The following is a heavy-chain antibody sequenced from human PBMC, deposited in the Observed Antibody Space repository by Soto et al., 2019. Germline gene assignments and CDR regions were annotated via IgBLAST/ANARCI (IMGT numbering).Heavy chain of an antibody. V-gene: IGHV3-33*01. CDR1: GFTFRRYG. Sequence: QVHLVESGGGVVQSGRSVRLSCAASGFTFRRYGMHWVRQAPGRGLEWVAVIGHDGTTENYVHSVKGRFTISRDNSKTTVSLHMNGLSAEDTAVYYCASDVRRDNDFWTGIYYAMDVWGQGTTVTVSS. CDR2: IGHDGTTE. D-gene: IGHD3-3*01. CDR3: ASDVRRDNDFWTGIYYAMDV. J-gene: IGHJ6*02.